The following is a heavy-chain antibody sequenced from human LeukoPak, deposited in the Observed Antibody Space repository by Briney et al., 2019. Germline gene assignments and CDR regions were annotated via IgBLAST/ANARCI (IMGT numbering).Heavy chain of an antibody. J-gene: IGHJ4*02. D-gene: IGHD3-22*01. CDR3: AREADYYYDSSGYFGY. CDR1: GFTFSSYG. Sequence: GGSLRLSCAASGFTFSSYGMHWVRQAPGKGLEWVSAISGSGGSTYYADSVKGRFTISRDNSKNTLYLQMNSLRAEDTAVYYCAREADYYYDSSGYFGYWGQGTLVTVSS. CDR2: ISGSGGST. V-gene: IGHV3-23*01.